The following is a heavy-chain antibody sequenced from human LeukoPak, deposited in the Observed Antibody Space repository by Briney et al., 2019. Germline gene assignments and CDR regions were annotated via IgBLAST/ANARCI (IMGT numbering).Heavy chain of an antibody. CDR2: FDPEDGET. J-gene: IGHJ4*02. D-gene: IGHD3-16*02. CDR1: GYTLTELS. Sequence: GASVKVSCKVSGYTLTELSMHWVRQAPGKGLEWMGGFDPEDGETIYAQKFQGRVTMTQDTPTDTAYMELSSLRSEDTAVYYCATVPPFMITFGGVIAGFFGYWGQGTLVTVSS. V-gene: IGHV1-24*01. CDR3: ATVPPFMITFGGVIAGFFGY.